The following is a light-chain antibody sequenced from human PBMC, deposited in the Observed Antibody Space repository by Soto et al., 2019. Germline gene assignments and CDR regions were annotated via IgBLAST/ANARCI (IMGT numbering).Light chain of an antibody. CDR3: QQYGPSRT. V-gene: IGKV3-20*01. CDR2: GAS. Sequence: EVVLTQSPATLSVSPGEGVTLSCRASQGIGDTLAWYQHKPGQAPRLIVSGASIRATGIPDRFSGSGSGTDFTLTISRLEPEDFGVYYCQQYGPSRTFGQGTKVEIK. CDR1: QGIGDT. J-gene: IGKJ1*01.